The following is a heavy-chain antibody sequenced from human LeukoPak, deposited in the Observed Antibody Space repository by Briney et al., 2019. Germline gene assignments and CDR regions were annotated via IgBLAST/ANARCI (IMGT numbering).Heavy chain of an antibody. Sequence: QAGGYLRLYCAASGFTFSSYEMNWVRQAPGEGLEWVAVISYDGSNKYYADSVKGRFTISRDNSKNTLYLQMNSLRAEDTAVYYCAKETYYYGSGSYMVDGMDVWSKGTTVTVSS. CDR2: ISYDGSNK. D-gene: IGHD3-10*01. CDR3: AKETYYYGSGSYMVDGMDV. V-gene: IGHV3-30*18. CDR1: GFTFSSYE. J-gene: IGHJ6*04.